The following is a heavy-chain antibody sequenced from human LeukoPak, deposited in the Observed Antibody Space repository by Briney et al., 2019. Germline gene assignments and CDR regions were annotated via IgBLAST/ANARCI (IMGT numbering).Heavy chain of an antibody. CDR2: ISSSSSYI. CDR1: GFTFSSYS. D-gene: IGHD3-3*01. Sequence: TGGSLRLSCAASGFTFSSYSMNWVRQAPGKGLEWVSSISSSSSYIYYADSVEGRFTISRGNAKNSLYLQMNSLRAEDTAVYYCARAPGDFWSNPNFDYWGQGTLVTVSS. V-gene: IGHV3-21*01. J-gene: IGHJ4*02. CDR3: ARAPGDFWSNPNFDY.